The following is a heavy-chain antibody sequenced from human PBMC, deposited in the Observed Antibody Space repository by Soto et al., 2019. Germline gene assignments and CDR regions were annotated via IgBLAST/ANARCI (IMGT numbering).Heavy chain of an antibody. D-gene: IGHD3-16*01. Sequence: PSETLSLTCNVSGASITSSYWSWIRQPPGKGLEWIAYIHHRGTTNYNPSLQSRVTTSVDTSKNQVSLKMSSVTAADTATYFCARTPYRLALGKVLCYFDEWGPGTMVNVSS. V-gene: IGHV4-59*01. CDR1: GASITSSY. CDR2: IHHRGTT. CDR3: ARTPYRLALGKVLCYFDE. J-gene: IGHJ4*02.